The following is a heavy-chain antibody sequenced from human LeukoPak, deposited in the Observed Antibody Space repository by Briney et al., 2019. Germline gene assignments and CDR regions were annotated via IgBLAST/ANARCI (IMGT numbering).Heavy chain of an antibody. J-gene: IGHJ4*02. D-gene: IGHD2-2*01. Sequence: GASVKVSCKVSGYTLTELSMHWVRQAPGKGLEWMGGFDPEDGETIYAQKFQGRVTMTEDTPTDTAYMELSRLRLDDTAVYYCARGDVLGYCSSASCSLNIWDSWGQGTLVTVSS. CDR3: ARGDVLGYCSSASCSLNIWDS. CDR2: FDPEDGET. V-gene: IGHV1-24*01. CDR1: GYTLTELS.